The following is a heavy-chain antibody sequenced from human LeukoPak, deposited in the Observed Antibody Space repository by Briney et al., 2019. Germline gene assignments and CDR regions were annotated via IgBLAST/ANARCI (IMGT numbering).Heavy chain of an antibody. CDR3: AREGYYYDSSGYYLALDY. V-gene: IGHV4-34*01. CDR1: GGSFSGYY. CDR2: INHSGST. Sequence: SETLSLTCAVYGGSFSGYYWSWIRQPPGKGLEWIGEINHSGSTNYNPSLKSRVTISVDTSKNQFSLKLSSVTAADTAVYYCAREGYYYDSSGYYLALDYWGQGTLVTVSS. J-gene: IGHJ4*02. D-gene: IGHD3-22*01.